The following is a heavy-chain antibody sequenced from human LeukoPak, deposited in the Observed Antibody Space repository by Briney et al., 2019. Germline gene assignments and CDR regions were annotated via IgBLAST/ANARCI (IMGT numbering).Heavy chain of an antibody. CDR2: FIPIFGTA. Sequence: SVKVSCKASGGTFSSYAISWVRQAPGQGLEWMGGFIPIFGTANYAQKFQGRVTITADESTSTAYMELSSLRSEDTAVYYCASTRNDYVWGSYRGVDYWGQGTLVTVSS. J-gene: IGHJ4*02. D-gene: IGHD3-16*02. CDR1: GGTFSSYA. CDR3: ASTRNDYVWGSYRGVDY. V-gene: IGHV1-69*13.